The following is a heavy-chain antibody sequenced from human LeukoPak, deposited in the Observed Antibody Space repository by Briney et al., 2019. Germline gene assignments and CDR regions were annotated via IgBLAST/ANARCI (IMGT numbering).Heavy chain of an antibody. CDR2: VSQSGGA. Sequence: SETLSLTCAVSGGSFSGYHWSWIRQTPGKGLEWIGEVSQSGGASYNPSLKSRVTISVETSKNHFSLKSNSVTAADTAMYYCAGSYGGNAVGPFDIWGQGTTVIVSS. CDR1: GGSFSGYH. CDR3: AGSYGGNAVGPFDI. V-gene: IGHV4-34*01. D-gene: IGHD4-23*01. J-gene: IGHJ3*02.